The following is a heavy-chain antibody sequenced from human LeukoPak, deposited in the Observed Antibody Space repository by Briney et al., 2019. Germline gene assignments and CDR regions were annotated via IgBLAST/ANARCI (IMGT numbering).Heavy chain of an antibody. J-gene: IGHJ4*02. D-gene: IGHD1-26*01. CDR3: ARVTGSYYDDFDY. V-gene: IGHV4-39*01. CDR1: GGSISSNNHC. CDR2: VHYRGST. Sequence: SETLSLTCSVSGGSISSNNHCWGCIRQPPGKGLEWIGNVHYRGSTYYNPSLKSRVTISVDTSKSQFSLKLSSVTAADTAVYYCARVTGSYYDDFDYWGQGTLVTVSS.